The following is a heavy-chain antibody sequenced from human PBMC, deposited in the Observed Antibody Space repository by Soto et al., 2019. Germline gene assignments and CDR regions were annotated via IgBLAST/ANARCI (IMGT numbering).Heavy chain of an antibody. CDR1: GVTCSMYS. D-gene: IGHD2-21*02. Sequence: GGALRLSCEVSGVTCSMYSMSWVRQSPGKGLEWVAKIPQDGVDGHYADSVKGRFTISRDNGKDSLYLQLNNLRAEDTAVYYCARDHLILPAHDFFYGSDVWGRGATVTVSS. CDR3: ARDHLILPAHDFFYGSDV. V-gene: IGHV3-7*03. J-gene: IGHJ6*02. CDR2: IPQDGVDG.